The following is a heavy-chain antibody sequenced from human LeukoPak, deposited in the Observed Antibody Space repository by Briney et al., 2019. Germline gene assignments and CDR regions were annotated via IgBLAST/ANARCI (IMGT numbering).Heavy chain of an antibody. CDR3: ARVQSRYDFWSGYYTGNSFDI. V-gene: IGHV4-30-4*08. D-gene: IGHD3-3*01. J-gene: IGHJ3*02. CDR1: GGSISSGDYY. CDR2: IYYSGST. Sequence: SQTLSLTCTVSGGSISSGDYYWSWIRQPPGKGLEWIGYIYYSGSTYYNPSLKSRVTISVDTSKNQFSLKLSSVTAADTAVYYCARVQSRYDFWSGYYTGNSFDIGGQGTMVTVSS.